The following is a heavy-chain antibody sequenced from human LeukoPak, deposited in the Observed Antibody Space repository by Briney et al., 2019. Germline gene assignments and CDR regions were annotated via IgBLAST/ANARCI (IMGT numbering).Heavy chain of an antibody. CDR3: AREMGLNIVATFGY. CDR2: IYSGGST. Sequence: GGSLRLSCTASGFTVSSNYMSWVRQAPGKGLEWVSVIYSGGSTSYADSVKGRFTISRDNSKNTLYLQMNSLRAEDTAVYYCAREMGLNIVATFGYWGQGTLVTVSS. J-gene: IGHJ4*02. D-gene: IGHD5-12*01. CDR1: GFTVSSNY. V-gene: IGHV3-66*01.